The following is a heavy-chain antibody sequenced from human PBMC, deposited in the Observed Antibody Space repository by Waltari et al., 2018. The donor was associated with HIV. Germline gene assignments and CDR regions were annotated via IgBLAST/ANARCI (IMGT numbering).Heavy chain of an antibody. CDR3: ARNGDYAPAY. J-gene: IGHJ4*02. D-gene: IGHD4-17*01. CDR2: ITPIFKTT. V-gene: IGHV1-69*01. Sequence: QVQLVQSGAEVKKPGSSVKVSCRASGATFRTYTISWVRQAPGQGLEWMGGITPIFKTTKYAQKFQGRVTLTADESTRTTYMELTSLRSDDTAMYYCARNGDYAPAYWGQGTLVTVSS. CDR1: GATFRTYT.